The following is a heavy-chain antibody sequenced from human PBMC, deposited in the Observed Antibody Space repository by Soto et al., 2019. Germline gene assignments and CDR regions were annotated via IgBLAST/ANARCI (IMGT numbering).Heavy chain of an antibody. Sequence: QITLKESGPTLVKPTQTLTLTCTFSGFSLNTGGVGVGWIRQPPGKALEWLALIYWNDDKHYSPSLKNKLTITKDTSNNQVVLTMTNMDPVDTATYYCAHRGYGDYPRDNWFDPWGQGTLVTVSS. CDR3: AHRGYGDYPRDNWFDP. D-gene: IGHD4-17*01. CDR2: IYWNDDK. CDR1: GFSLNTGGVG. V-gene: IGHV2-5*01. J-gene: IGHJ5*02.